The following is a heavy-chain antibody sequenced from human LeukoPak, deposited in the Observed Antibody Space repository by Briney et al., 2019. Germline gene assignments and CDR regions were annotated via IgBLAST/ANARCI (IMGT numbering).Heavy chain of an antibody. J-gene: IGHJ4*02. D-gene: IGHD4-17*01. CDR2: IIPILGIA. CDR1: GGTFSSYA. Sequence: SVKVSCKASGGTFSSYAISWVRQAPGQGLEWMGRIIPILGIANYAQKFQGRVTITADKSTSTAYMELSSLRSEDTAVYYCARASYGDHSFDYWGQGTLVTVSS. V-gene: IGHV1-69*04. CDR3: ARASYGDHSFDY.